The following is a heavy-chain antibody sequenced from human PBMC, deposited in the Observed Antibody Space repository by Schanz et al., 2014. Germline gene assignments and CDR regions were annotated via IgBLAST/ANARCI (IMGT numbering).Heavy chain of an antibody. D-gene: IGHD4-17*01. V-gene: IGHV3-11*04. J-gene: IGHJ4*02. CDR3: VRDTDYHFDY. CDR2: ISSGGRNI. Sequence: PGGSLRLSCAASGFTFSDHYMDWVRQAPGKGLEWVSSISSGGRNISYADSLKGRFTISRDNSRKTLYLQMNRLRAEDTAVYYCVRDTDYHFDYWGQGTLVTVSS. CDR1: GFTFSDHY.